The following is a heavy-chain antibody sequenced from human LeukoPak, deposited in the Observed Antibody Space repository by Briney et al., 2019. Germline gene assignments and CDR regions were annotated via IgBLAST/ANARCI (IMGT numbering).Heavy chain of an antibody. D-gene: IGHD4-17*01. CDR3: ARVFFEVYGAPFDY. J-gene: IGHJ4*02. CDR1: GYTFTSYG. Sequence: ASVKVSCKASGYTFTSYGISWVRQAPGQGLEWMGIINPSGGSTSYAQKFQGRVTMTRDMSTSTVYMELSSLRSDDTAVYYCARVFFEVYGAPFDYWGQGTLVTVSS. V-gene: IGHV1-46*01. CDR2: INPSGGST.